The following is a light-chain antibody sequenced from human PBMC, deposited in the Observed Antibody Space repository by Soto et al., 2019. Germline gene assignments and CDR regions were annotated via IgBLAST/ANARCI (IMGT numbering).Light chain of an antibody. V-gene: IGKV3-20*01. CDR1: QTFVSTY. CDR3: HYYGGSPT. J-gene: IGKJ4*01. CDR2: DAS. Sequence: ELVLTQSPGTLSLSPGHRATLSCRASQTFVSTYLAWYQQKPGQAPRLLIYDASNRATGIPDRFSGSGSGPDFTLTISRLEPEDFAVYYCHYYGGSPTCGGGTKVEV.